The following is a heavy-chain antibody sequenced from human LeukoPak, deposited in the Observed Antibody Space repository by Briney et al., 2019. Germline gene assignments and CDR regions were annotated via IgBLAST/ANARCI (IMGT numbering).Heavy chain of an antibody. V-gene: IGHV4-59*01. J-gene: IGHJ4*02. CDR2: IYYSGST. CDR3: ARVIESWTTGSYPDY. Sequence: PSETLSLTCTVSGGSISSYYWSWIRQPPGKGLEWIGYIYYSGSTNYNPSLKSRVTISVDTSKNQFSLKLSSVTAADTAVYYCARVIESWTTGSYPDYWGQGTLVTVSS. CDR1: GGSISSYY. D-gene: IGHD1-26*01.